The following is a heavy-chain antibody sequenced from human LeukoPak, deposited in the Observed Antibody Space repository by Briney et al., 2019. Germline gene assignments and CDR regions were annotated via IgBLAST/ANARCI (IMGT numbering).Heavy chain of an antibody. V-gene: IGHV1-18*01. CDR3: AREDIVVVPAAIESGGFDY. J-gene: IGHJ4*02. D-gene: IGHD2-2*01. Sequence: ASVKVSCKASGYTFTSYGISWVRQAPGQGLEWMGWISAYNGNTNYAQKLQGRVTMTTDTSTSTAYMELRSLRPDDTAVYYCAREDIVVVPAAIESGGFDYWGQGTLVTVSS. CDR2: ISAYNGNT. CDR1: GYTFTSYG.